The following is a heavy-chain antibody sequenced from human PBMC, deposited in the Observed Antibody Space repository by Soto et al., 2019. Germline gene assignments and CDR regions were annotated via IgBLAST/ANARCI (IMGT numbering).Heavy chain of an antibody. V-gene: IGHV4-4*02. CDR1: GGSISSSNW. J-gene: IGHJ4*02. CDR3: ARTSRRLLGTYYYDSSGYLKV. D-gene: IGHD3-22*01. CDR2: IYHSGST. Sequence: SETLSLTCAVSGGSISSSNWWSWVRQPPGKGLEWIGEIYHSGSTNYNPSLKSRVTISVDKSKNQFSLKLSSVTAADTAVYYCARTSRRLLGTYYYDSSGYLKVWGQGTLVTVSS.